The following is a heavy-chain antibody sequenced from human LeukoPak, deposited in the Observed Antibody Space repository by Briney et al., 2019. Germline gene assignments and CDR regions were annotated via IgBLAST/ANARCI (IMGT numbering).Heavy chain of an antibody. Sequence: GGSLRLSCAASGFTVSSNYMSWVRQAPGKGLEWVSVIYSGGSTYYADSVKGRFTISRDNSKNTLYLQMNSLKAEDTAVYYCVRERWGSGGGFDPWGQGTLVTVSS. V-gene: IGHV3-53*01. D-gene: IGHD2-15*01. J-gene: IGHJ5*02. CDR1: GFTVSSNY. CDR3: VRERWGSGGGFDP. CDR2: IYSGGST.